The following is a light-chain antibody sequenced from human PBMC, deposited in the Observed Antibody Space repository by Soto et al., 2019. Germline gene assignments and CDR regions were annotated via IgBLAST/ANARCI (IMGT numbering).Light chain of an antibody. CDR1: ETVNSN. Sequence: EVVMTQSPATLSVSPGERATLSCRASETVNSNLAWYQQKPGQAPRLLIYTISTRATGIPARFSGSGSGTEFTLTISSLQSEDFGVYYCQQSNKRWTSGQGSQLNIK. V-gene: IGKV3-15*01. CDR2: TIS. CDR3: QQSNKRWT. J-gene: IGKJ1*01.